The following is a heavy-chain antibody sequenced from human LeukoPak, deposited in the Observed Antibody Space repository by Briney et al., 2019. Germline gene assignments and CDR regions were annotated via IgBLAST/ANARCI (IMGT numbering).Heavy chain of an antibody. CDR1: GYTLTKLS. V-gene: IGHV1-24*01. J-gene: IGHJ6*02. D-gene: IGHD3/OR15-3a*01. Sequence: ASVKVSCKVSGYTLTKLSIHWVRQAPGNGLEGMGGFEPEDGERVYAPNLQGTVTMTEDTSTDPAYMELGSLRFEDPAVYYCAIDYEFWTDQSRYYHGMDVWGQGPTVSVSS. CDR3: AIDYEFWTDQSRYYHGMDV. CDR2: FEPEDGER.